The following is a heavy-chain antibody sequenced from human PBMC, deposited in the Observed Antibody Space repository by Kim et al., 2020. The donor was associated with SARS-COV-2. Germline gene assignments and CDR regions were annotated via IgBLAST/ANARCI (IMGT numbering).Heavy chain of an antibody. Sequence: SETLSLTCAVSGDSINSGGYSWNWIRQPPGKALEWIGYIFYSGNTYSNPSLKSRVTMSVDRSKSQFSLKLTSVTAADTAGYYCAREGYGRNARARGSFDIWGQGTQVTVSS. V-gene: IGHV4-30-2*01. D-gene: IGHD5-18*01. CDR3: AREGYGRNARARGSFDI. J-gene: IGHJ3*02. CDR1: GDSINSGGYS. CDR2: IFYSGNT.